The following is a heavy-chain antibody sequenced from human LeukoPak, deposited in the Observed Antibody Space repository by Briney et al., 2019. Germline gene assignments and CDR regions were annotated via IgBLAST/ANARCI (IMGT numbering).Heavy chain of an antibody. CDR1: GYTFTSYD. J-gene: IGHJ4*02. D-gene: IGHD6-19*01. V-gene: IGHV1-8*01. Sequence: ASVKVSCKASGYTFTSYDINWVRQATGQGLEWMGWMNPNSGNTGYAQKFQGRVTMTRNTSISTAYMELSSLRSEDTAVYYCARDQAAVAGTIDYWGQGTLVTVSS. CDR2: MNPNSGNT. CDR3: ARDQAAVAGTIDY.